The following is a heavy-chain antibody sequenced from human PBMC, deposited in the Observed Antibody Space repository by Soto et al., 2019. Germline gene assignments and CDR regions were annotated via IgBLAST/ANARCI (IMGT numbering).Heavy chain of an antibody. CDR1: GGSISSGGYS. D-gene: IGHD4-17*01. CDR2: IYHSGST. Sequence: QLQLQESGSGLVKPSQTLSLTCAVSGGSISSGGYSWSWIRQPPGKGLEWIGYIYHSGSTYYNPSLKSRVTISVDRSKNQFSLKLSSVTAADTAVYYCARDPGAKGYFDYWGQGTLVTVSS. CDR3: ARDPGAKGYFDY. J-gene: IGHJ4*02. V-gene: IGHV4-30-2*01.